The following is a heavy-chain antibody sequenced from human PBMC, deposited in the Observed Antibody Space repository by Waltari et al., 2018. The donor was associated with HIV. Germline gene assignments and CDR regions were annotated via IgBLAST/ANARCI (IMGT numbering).Heavy chain of an antibody. CDR2: IYTSGST. CDR3: AREYCSSTSCSPNGRLGAFDI. Sequence: QVQLQESGPGLVKASETLSLTCTVSGGSISSYYWSWIRQPAGKGLAWIGRIYTSGSTNYKSSLRSRVTMSIDTSKNQFFLKLSSVTAADTSVYYCAREYCSSTSCSPNGRLGAFDIWGQGTMVTVSS. V-gene: IGHV4-4*07. CDR1: GGSISSYY. D-gene: IGHD2-2*01. J-gene: IGHJ3*02.